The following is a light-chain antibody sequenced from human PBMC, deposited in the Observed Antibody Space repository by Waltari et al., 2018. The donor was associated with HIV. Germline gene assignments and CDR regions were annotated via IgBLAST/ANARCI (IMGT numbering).Light chain of an antibody. Sequence: DIVMTQTPLSLSVTPGQPASISCKSSQSLLHSDGKPYFYCYLEKPGQPTQMLISELSNRIAGVPDSFSGSGSGTDFTLQISRVEADDVGVYYCMQSIQVPITFGQGTRLDIK. CDR1: QSLLHSDGKPY. CDR3: MQSIQVPIT. V-gene: IGKV2D-29*01. J-gene: IGKJ5*01. CDR2: ELS.